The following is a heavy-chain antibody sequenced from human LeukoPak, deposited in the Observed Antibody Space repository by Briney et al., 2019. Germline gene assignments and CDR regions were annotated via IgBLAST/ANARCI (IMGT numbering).Heavy chain of an antibody. Sequence: GGSLRLSCAASGFTFSSYEMNWVRQAPGKGLEWVSYISSSGSTIYYADSVKGRLTVSRDNAKNSLYLQMNSLRAEDTAVYYCAELGITMIGGVWGKGTTVTISS. D-gene: IGHD3-10*02. CDR1: GFTFSSYE. V-gene: IGHV3-48*03. J-gene: IGHJ6*04. CDR3: AELGITMIGGV. CDR2: ISSSGSTI.